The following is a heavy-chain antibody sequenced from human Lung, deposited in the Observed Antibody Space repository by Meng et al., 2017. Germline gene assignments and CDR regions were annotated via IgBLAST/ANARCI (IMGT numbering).Heavy chain of an antibody. J-gene: IGHJ4*02. D-gene: IGHD2-21*01. CDR3: TKNDFYCLGY. CDR1: GCSSSSDNW. V-gene: IGHV4-4*02. CDR2: IYHSGST. Sequence: QVWLQESAPGLGKPSGTLSLPCAVSGCSSSSDNWWSWVRQPPGKGLEWIGEIYHSGSTNYNPSLKSRITISVDKPKNQFSLTLSSVTAADTAVYYCTKNDFYCLGYWGQGTLVTVSS.